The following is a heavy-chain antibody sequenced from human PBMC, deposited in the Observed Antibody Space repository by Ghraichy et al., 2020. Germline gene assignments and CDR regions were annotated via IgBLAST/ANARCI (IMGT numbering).Heavy chain of an antibody. V-gene: IGHV1-18*04. CDR1: GYTFTSYG. CDR3: ARDPMEWLRFRVGFDY. J-gene: IGHJ4*02. Sequence: ASVKVSCKASGYTFTSYGISWVRQAPGQGLEWMGWISAYNGNTNYAQKLQGRVTMTTDTSTSTAYMELRSLRSDDTAVYYCARDPMEWLRFRVGFDYWGQGTLVTVSS. CDR2: ISAYNGNT. D-gene: IGHD5-12*01.